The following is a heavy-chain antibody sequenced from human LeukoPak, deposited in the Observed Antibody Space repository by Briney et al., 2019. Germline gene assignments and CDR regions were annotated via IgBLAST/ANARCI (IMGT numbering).Heavy chain of an antibody. Sequence: SETLSLTCTVSGGSISSYYWSWIRQPPGKGLEWIGYIYYSGSTNYNPSLKSRVTISVDTSKNQFSLKLSSVTAADTAVYYCARDVSVAGGFDYWGQGTLVTVSS. CDR2: IYYSGST. CDR3: ARDVSVAGGFDY. D-gene: IGHD6-19*01. J-gene: IGHJ4*02. CDR1: GGSISSYY. V-gene: IGHV4-59*01.